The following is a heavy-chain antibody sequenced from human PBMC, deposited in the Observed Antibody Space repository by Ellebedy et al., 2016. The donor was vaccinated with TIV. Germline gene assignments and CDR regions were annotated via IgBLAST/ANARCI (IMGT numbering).Heavy chain of an antibody. Sequence: ASVKVTCKASGYTFTSYYMHWARQAPGQGLEWMGIINPSGGSTSYAHKFQGRVTMTRDTSTSTVYMELSSLRSEDPAVYYCARDSKADSSGYYRDYYNYGMDVWGQGTTVTVSS. J-gene: IGHJ6*02. V-gene: IGHV1-46*01. CDR1: GYTFTSYY. CDR3: ARDSKADSSGYYRDYYNYGMDV. CDR2: INPSGGST. D-gene: IGHD3-22*01.